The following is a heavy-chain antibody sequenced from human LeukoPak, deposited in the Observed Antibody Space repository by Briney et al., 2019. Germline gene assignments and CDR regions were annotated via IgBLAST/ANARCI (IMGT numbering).Heavy chain of an antibody. V-gene: IGHV3-23*01. CDR1: GFTFSSYG. CDR2: ISGSGGST. J-gene: IGHJ5*02. CDR3: AKGSGWQWAPNPFDP. Sequence: GGSLRLSCAASGFTFSSYGMSWVRQAPGKGLEWVSAISGSGGSTYYADSVKGRFTISRDNSKNTLYLQMNSLRAEDTAVYYCAKGSGWQWAPNPFDPWGQGTLVNVSS. D-gene: IGHD6-19*01.